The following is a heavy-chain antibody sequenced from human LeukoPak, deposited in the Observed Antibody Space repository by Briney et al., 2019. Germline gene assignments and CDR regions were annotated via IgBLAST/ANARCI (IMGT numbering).Heavy chain of an antibody. CDR2: ISYDGSNK. J-gene: IGHJ3*02. V-gene: IGHV3-30-3*01. CDR3: AREIFNGFDI. CDR1: GLTFRSYA. Sequence: PGGSLRLSCAGSGLTFRSYAMHWVRQAPGKGLEWVAVISYDGSNKDYADSVKGRFTISRDNSKNTLFLQMNSLRAEDTAVYYCAREIFNGFDIWGQGTMVTVSS.